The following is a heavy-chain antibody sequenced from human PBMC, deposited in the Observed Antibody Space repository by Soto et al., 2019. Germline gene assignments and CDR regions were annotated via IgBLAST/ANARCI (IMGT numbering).Heavy chain of an antibody. CDR1: GGSFSGYY. V-gene: IGHV4-34*01. D-gene: IGHD2-15*01. J-gene: IGHJ6*02. CDR2: INHSGST. CDR3: ARLGYCSGGSCYVTDV. Sequence: TLSLTCAGYGGSFSGYYWSWIRQPPGKGLEWIGEINHSGSTNYNPSLKSRVTISVDTSKNQFSLKLSSVTAADTAVYYCARLGYCSGGSCYVTDVWGQGTTVTVSS.